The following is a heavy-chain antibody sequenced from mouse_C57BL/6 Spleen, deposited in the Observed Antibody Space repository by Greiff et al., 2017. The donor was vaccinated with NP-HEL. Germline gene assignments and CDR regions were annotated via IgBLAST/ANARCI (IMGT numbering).Heavy chain of an antibody. CDR2: IHPNSGST. CDR3: AREIFHDGYPFDY. J-gene: IGHJ2*01. V-gene: IGHV1-64*01. D-gene: IGHD2-3*01. CDR1: GYTFTSYW. Sequence: VQLQQPGAELVKPGASVKLSCKASGYTFTSYWMHWVKQRPGQGLEWIGMIHPNSGSTNYNEKFKSKATLTVDKSSSTAYMQLSSLTSEDSAVYYCAREIFHDGYPFDYWGQGTTLTVSS.